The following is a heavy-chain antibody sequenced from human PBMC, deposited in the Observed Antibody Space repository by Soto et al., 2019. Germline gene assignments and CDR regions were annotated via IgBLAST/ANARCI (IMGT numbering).Heavy chain of an antibody. D-gene: IGHD3-10*01. Sequence: EVQLVESGGGLIQPGGSLRLSCAVSGFTVSNNYMSWVRQAPGEGLEGVSVIYSGGYTAYGDSVKGRFTISRDNSKNPFVFQKNSRGPDDAAFFPCATLPGGGGYWGQGTLVTVSS. J-gene: IGHJ4*02. CDR3: ATLPGGGGY. CDR1: GFTVSNNY. V-gene: IGHV3-53*01. CDR2: IYSGGYT.